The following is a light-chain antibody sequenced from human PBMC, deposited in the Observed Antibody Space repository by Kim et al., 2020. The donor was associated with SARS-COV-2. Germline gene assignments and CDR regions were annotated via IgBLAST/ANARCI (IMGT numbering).Light chain of an antibody. J-gene: IGKJ1*01. CDR1: QTVRSTY. CDR3: QKYGNS. Sequence: LCLSQGESATLACRASQTVRSTYLAWYQQKPGQAPRLLIDGTSNRATGIPDRFSGSGSGTDFTLTISRLGPEDFAVYYCQKYGNSVGQGTKVDIK. V-gene: IGKV3-20*01. CDR2: GTS.